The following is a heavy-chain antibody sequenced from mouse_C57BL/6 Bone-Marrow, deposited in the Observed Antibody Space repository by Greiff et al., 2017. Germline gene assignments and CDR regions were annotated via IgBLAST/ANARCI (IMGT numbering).Heavy chain of an antibody. CDR2: ISNLAYSI. CDR1: GFTFSDYG. V-gene: IGHV5-15*01. CDR3: ARRCDGGYYFCYAMDY. D-gene: IGHD2-3*01. Sequence: EVQGVESGGGLVQPGGSLKLSCAASGFTFSDYGMAWVRQAPRKGPEWVAFISNLAYSIYYADTVTGRFTISRENAKNTLYLEMSSLRSADTAMYYCARRCDGGYYFCYAMDYWGQGTLVTVSA. J-gene: IGHJ4*01.